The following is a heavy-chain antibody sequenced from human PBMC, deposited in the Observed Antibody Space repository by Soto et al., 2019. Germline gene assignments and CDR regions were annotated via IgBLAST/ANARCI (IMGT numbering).Heavy chain of an antibody. J-gene: IGHJ4*02. Sequence: QLQLQESGPGLVKPSETLSLTCTVSGGSISSSSYYWGWIRQPPGKGLEWIGSIYYSGSTYYNPSLKRRVTISVDTSKNQFSLKLSSVTAADTAVYYCARQGYDFWSGGFDYWGQGTLVTVSS. CDR3: ARQGYDFWSGGFDY. CDR1: GGSISSSSYY. D-gene: IGHD3-3*01. CDR2: IYYSGST. V-gene: IGHV4-39*01.